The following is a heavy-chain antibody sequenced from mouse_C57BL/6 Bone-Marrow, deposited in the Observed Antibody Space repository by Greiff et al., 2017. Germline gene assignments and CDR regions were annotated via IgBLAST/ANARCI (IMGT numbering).Heavy chain of an antibody. J-gene: IGHJ1*03. CDR2: IYPRSVNT. Sequence: VQLQQSGAELARPGASVKLSCKASGYTFTSYGISWVKQRTGQGLEWIGEIYPRSVNTYYNEKFKGKATLTADKSSSTAYMELRSLTSEDSAVYFCASLLLRYWYFDVWGTGTTVTVSS. CDR1: GYTFTSYG. D-gene: IGHD1-1*01. V-gene: IGHV1-81*01. CDR3: ASLLLRYWYFDV.